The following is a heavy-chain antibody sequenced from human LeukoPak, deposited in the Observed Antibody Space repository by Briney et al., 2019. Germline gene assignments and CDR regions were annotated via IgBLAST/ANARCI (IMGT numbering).Heavy chain of an antibody. D-gene: IGHD1-26*01. V-gene: IGHV3-30*04. J-gene: IGHJ4*02. CDR2: ISYDGSNK. CDR1: GFTFSSYT. CDR3: AKVRSYSQYYFDY. Sequence: GGSLRLSCAASGFTFSSYTMHWVRQAPGKGLEWVAVISYDGSNKYYADSVKGRFTISKDNSKNTLYLQMNSLRAEDTAVYYCAKVRSYSQYYFDYWGQGTLVTVSS.